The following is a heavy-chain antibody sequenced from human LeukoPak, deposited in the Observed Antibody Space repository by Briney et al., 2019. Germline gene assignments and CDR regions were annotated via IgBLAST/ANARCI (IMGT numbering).Heavy chain of an antibody. D-gene: IGHD2-15*01. CDR2: INKDGSEK. CDR3: ARRYCSEGSCHSIDY. V-gene: IGHV3-7*01. Sequence: PGGSLRLSCAASGFTFNNYWMSWVRQAPGKGLEWVANINKDGSEKYYVDSEKGRFTISRDNSLYLQMNSLRAEDTAVYYCARRYCSEGSCHSIDYWGQGTLVTVSS. CDR1: GFTFNNYW. J-gene: IGHJ4*02.